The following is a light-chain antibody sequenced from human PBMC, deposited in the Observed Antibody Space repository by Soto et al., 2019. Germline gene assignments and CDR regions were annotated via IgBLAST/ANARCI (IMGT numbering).Light chain of an antibody. V-gene: IGKV3-20*01. CDR1: QSVSSSY. Sequence: EIVLTQSPGTLSLSPGERATLSCRASQSVSSSYLAWYQQRPGQAPRLLIYGASSRATGIPDRFSGTGSGTDFPLPLSRLEPEDFAVYYCQQSVSSPYTFGQGTKLEIK. J-gene: IGKJ2*01. CDR2: GAS. CDR3: QQSVSSPYT.